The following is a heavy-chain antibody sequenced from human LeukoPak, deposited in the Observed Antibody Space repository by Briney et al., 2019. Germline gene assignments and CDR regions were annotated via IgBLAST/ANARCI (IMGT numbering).Heavy chain of an antibody. V-gene: IGHV3-23*01. J-gene: IGHJ4*02. CDR1: GFTCRNYA. D-gene: IGHD5-12*01. CDR3: AKDLDSGYGIQFDC. CDR2: ISGSGGTT. Sequence: GGSLRLSCAASGFTCRNYAMSWVRQAPGKGLEWVAHISGSGGTTSYADSVKGRFTISRDTSTNTLFLQMDSLRADDAAVFYCAKDLDSGYGIQFDCWGQGTLVTVSS.